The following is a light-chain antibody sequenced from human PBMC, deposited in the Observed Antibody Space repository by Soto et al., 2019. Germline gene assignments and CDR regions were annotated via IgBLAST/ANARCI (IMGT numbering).Light chain of an antibody. Sequence: QSVLTQPASVSGSPGQSITISCTGTSSDVGSYNVVSWYQQHPGKVPKLLIYEVTKRPSGTSDRFSGSKSGNTASLTISGLQAEDEGDYYCSSYVGSGILAFGGGTKVTVL. V-gene: IGLV2-23*02. CDR2: EVT. CDR1: SSDVGSYNV. J-gene: IGLJ2*01. CDR3: SSYVGSGILA.